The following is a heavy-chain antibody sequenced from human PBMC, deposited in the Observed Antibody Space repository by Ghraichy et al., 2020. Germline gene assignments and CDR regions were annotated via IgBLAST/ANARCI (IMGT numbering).Heavy chain of an antibody. J-gene: IGHJ3*01. Sequence: GGSLRLSCAASGFTFRNFGMHWVRQAPGKGLKWVAVIYYDGRNKFYADSVKGRFTISRDNSNNTLYLQMNSLRAEDTAVYYCARGFAAPGNFDAVDFWGQGTTVTVSS. V-gene: IGHV3-33*01. CDR2: IYYDGRNK. CDR1: GFTFRNFG. CDR3: ARGFAAPGNFDAVDF. D-gene: IGHD4-23*01.